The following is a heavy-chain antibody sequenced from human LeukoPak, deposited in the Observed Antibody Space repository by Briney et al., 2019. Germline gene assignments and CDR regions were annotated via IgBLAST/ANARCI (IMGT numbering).Heavy chain of an antibody. CDR3: ARQGEEQWLLRAGWFDP. V-gene: IGHV4-39*01. J-gene: IGHJ5*02. D-gene: IGHD6-19*01. CDR2: IYYSGST. CDR1: GGSISSSSYY. Sequence: SETLSLTCTVSGGSISSSSYYWGWIRQPPGKGLEWVGSIYYSGSTYYNPSLKSRVTISVDTSKNQFSLKLSSVTAADTAVYYCARQGEEQWLLRAGWFDPWGQEPWSPSPQ.